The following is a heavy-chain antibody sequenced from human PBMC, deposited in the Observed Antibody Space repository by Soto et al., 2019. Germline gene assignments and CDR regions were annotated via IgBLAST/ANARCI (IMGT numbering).Heavy chain of an antibody. CDR3: ARRITIFGVVIEYNWFDP. J-gene: IGHJ5*02. V-gene: IGHV4-34*01. CDR2: INHSEST. D-gene: IGHD3-3*01. Sequence: SETLSLTCAVYGGSFSCYYWSWIRQPPGKGLEWIGEINHSESTNYNPSLKSRVTISVDTSKNQFSLKLSSVTAADTAVYYCARRITIFGVVIEYNWFDPWGQGTLVTVSS. CDR1: GGSFSCYY.